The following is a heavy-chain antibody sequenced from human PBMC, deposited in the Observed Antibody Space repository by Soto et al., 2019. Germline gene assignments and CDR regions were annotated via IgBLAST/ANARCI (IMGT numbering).Heavy chain of an antibody. V-gene: IGHV2-26*01. J-gene: IGHJ4*02. CDR1: GFSLSNARMG. CDR3: ARIRGCSSTSCYGVDY. CDR2: IFSNDEK. Sequence: QVTLKESGPVLVKPTETLTLTCTVSGFSLSNARMGVSWIRQPPGKALEWLAHIFSNDEKSYSTSLKSRLTISKDTSKSQVVLTMTNMDTVDTATYYCARIRGCSSTSCYGVDYWGQGTLVTVSS. D-gene: IGHD2-2*01.